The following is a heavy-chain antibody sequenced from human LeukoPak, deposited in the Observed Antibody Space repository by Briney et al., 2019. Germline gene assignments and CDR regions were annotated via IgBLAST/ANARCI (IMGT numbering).Heavy chain of an antibody. J-gene: IGHJ4*02. CDR2: ISDGGDRA. CDR3: AKQTTGYSGSGVDY. D-gene: IGHD3-10*01. CDR1: GFTFSSYA. Sequence: GGSLRLSCAASGFTFSSYAMSWVRQAPGKGLEWVSGISDGGDRAHYADSVKGRFTISRDNSKSTLYLQMNSLRAEDTAVYFCAKQTTGYSGSGVDYWGQGTLVTVSS. V-gene: IGHV3-23*01.